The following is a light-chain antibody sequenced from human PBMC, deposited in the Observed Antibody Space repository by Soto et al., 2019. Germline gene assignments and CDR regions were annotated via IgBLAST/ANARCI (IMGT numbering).Light chain of an antibody. J-gene: IGKJ4*01. CDR2: ETS. CDR3: QQYNRWPLT. Sequence: EIVMTQSPGTLSVSPGDTATLSCRASQSIRNNLAWYQQRRGQAPRLLIYETSTRATGIPARFSGSGSGTDFTLTISSLQSEDSAVYFCQQYNRWPLTFGGGTKVEIK. V-gene: IGKV3-15*01. CDR1: QSIRNN.